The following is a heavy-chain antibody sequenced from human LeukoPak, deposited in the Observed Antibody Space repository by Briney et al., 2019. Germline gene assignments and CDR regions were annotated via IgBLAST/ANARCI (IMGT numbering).Heavy chain of an antibody. V-gene: IGHV3-9*01. CDR2: ISWNSGSI. Sequence: GGSLRLSCVASGFTFDDYAMHWVRQAPGKGLEWVSGISWNSGSIDYADSVKGRFTVSRDNAKNSLYLQMNSLRAEDTALHYCAKVRGYSYGPFDYWGQGTLVTVSS. D-gene: IGHD5-18*01. J-gene: IGHJ4*02. CDR3: AKVRGYSYGPFDY. CDR1: GFTFDDYA.